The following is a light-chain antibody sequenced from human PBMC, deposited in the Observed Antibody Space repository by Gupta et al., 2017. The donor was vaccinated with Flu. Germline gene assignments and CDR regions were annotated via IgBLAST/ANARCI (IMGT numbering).Light chain of an antibody. CDR1: SSDVGAYNF. V-gene: IGLV2-14*01. CDR2: EVS. CDR3: ASYRDSNTWV. J-gene: IGLJ3*02. Sequence: QSALTQPASVSCSPGQSITISCTGTSSDVGAYNFVSWYQQHPGKVPKLIIYEVSNRPSGVPYRFSGSKSDNTASLTISGLQTEDESDYYCASYRDSNTWVFGGGTKLTVL.